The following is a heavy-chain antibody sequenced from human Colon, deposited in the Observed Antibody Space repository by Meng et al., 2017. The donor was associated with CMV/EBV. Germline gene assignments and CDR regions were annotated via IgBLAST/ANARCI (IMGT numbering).Heavy chain of an antibody. J-gene: IGHJ4*02. CDR2: IKTKTDGGTT. Sequence: GGSLRLSCVASGFSFSNGWMSWVRQAPGKGLEWVGRIKTKTDGGTTDYAEPVKGRFTISRDDSKHTLYLQMNSLKSEDTAVYYCTTDRRDYDFWSGYAENWGQGTLVTVSS. D-gene: IGHD3-3*01. V-gene: IGHV3-15*01. CDR3: TTDRRDYDFWSGYAEN. CDR1: GFSFSNGW.